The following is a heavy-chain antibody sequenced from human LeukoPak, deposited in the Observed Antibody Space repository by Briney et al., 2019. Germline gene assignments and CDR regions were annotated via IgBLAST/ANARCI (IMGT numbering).Heavy chain of an antibody. CDR3: ARDLMAEEDIVVVVAATGFDY. J-gene: IGHJ4*02. Sequence: ASVKVSCKASGYTFTGYYTHWVRQAPGQGLEWMGRINPNSGGTNYAQKFQGRVTMTRDTSISTAYMELSRLRSDDTAVYYCARDLMAEEDIVVVVAATGFDYWGQGTLVTVSS. D-gene: IGHD2-15*01. CDR2: INPNSGGT. V-gene: IGHV1-2*06. CDR1: GYTFTGYY.